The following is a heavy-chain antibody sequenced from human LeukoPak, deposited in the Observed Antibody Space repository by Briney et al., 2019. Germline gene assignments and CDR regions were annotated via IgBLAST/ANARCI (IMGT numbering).Heavy chain of an antibody. CDR2: IYSGGST. J-gene: IGHJ4*02. D-gene: IGHD6-19*01. CDR3: AREYRGSSGWYQGY. CDR1: GFTFSSYA. Sequence: GGSLRLSCAASGFTFSSYAMSWVRLAPGKGLEWVSVIYSGGSTYYADSVKGRFTISRDNSKNTLYLQMNSLRAEDTAVYYCAREYRGSSGWYQGYWGQGTLVTVSS. V-gene: IGHV3-53*01.